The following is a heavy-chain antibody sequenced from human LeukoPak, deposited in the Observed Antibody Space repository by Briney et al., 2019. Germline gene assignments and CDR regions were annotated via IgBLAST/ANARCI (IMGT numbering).Heavy chain of an antibody. Sequence: GGSLRLSCSASGFTFSSYAMHWVRQAPGKGLEYVSAISSNGGSTYYADSVKGRFTISRDNSKNTLYVQMSSLRAEDTAVYYCVKGEGSGYYWFDPWGQGTLVTVSS. J-gene: IGHJ5*02. V-gene: IGHV3-64*05. D-gene: IGHD5-12*01. CDR1: GFTFSSYA. CDR2: ISSNGGST. CDR3: VKGEGSGYYWFDP.